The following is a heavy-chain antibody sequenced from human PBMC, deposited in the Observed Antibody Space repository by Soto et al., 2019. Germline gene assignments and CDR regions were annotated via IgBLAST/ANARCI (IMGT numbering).Heavy chain of an antibody. CDR3: ARAQYLADDAFDI. V-gene: IGHV3-74*01. J-gene: IGHJ3*02. CDR1: GFISRSYW. CDR2: INGDGRST. D-gene: IGHD2-2*01. Sequence: ASVKVSCAASGFISRSYWMHWVRQVPGKGLVWVSRINGDGRSTSYADSVKGRFTISRDNAKNTLYLQMNSLRADDTAVYYCARAQYLADDAFDIWGQGAMVTVSS.